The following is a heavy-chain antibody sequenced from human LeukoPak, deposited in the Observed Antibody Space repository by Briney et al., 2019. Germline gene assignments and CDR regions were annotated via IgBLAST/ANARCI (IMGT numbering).Heavy chain of an antibody. CDR3: ARDEAVGAPFDY. CDR2: ITSDGSST. Sequence: GGSLRLSCAASGFIFSSYSMNWVRQAPGKGLEWVSRITSDGSSTSYADSVKGRFTISRDNAKNTLYLQMNSLRAEDTAVYYCARDEAVGAPFDYWGQGTLVTVSS. J-gene: IGHJ4*02. D-gene: IGHD1-26*01. V-gene: IGHV3-74*01. CDR1: GFIFSSYS.